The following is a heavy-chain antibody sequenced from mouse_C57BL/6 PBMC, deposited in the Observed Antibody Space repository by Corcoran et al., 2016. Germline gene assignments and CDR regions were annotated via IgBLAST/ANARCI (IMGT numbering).Heavy chain of an antibody. Sequence: EVQLQQSGPELVKPGASVKISCKASGYTFTDYYMNWVKQSHGKSLEWIGDINPNNGGTSYNQKFKGKATLTVDKSSSTAYMELRSLTSEDSAVYYCARKYEGYYYAMDYWGQGTSVTVSS. V-gene: IGHV1-26*01. CDR2: INPNNGGT. D-gene: IGHD2-14*01. J-gene: IGHJ4*01. CDR1: GYTFTDYY. CDR3: ARKYEGYYYAMDY.